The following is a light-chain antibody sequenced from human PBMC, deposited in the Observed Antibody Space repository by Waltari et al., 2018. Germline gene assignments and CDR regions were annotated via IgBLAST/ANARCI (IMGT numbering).Light chain of an antibody. Sequence: DIEMTQSPSSLSASVGEKVTTTCRASQDISNHLSWFQQKPGKAPKLLIYDVSKLETGVASRFSGGGSRADFTLIINDVQPEDVATYYCQQYDSLTLLTFGQGTRLE. CDR2: DVS. CDR1: QDISNH. CDR3: QQYDSLTLLT. J-gene: IGKJ5*01. V-gene: IGKV1-33*01.